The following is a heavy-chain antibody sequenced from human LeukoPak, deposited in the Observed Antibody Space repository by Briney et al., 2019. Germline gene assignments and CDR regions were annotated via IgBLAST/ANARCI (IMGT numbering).Heavy chain of an antibody. CDR3: AREVRSLYYHMDV. V-gene: IGHV4-59*01. CDR2: IYYSGST. CDR1: GGSISSYY. J-gene: IGHJ6*03. Sequence: SETLSLTCTVSGGSISSYYWSWIRQPPGKGLEWIGYIYYSGSTNYNPSLKSRVTISVDTSKNQFSLKLSSVTAADTAVYYCAREVRSLYYHMDVWGKGTTVAVSS.